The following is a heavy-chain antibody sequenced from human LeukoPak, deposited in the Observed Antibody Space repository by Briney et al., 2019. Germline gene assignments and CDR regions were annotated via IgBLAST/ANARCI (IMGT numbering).Heavy chain of an antibody. V-gene: IGHV5-51*01. CDR2: ISPGISDT. D-gene: IGHD3-10*01. Sequence: GESLKISCQGSGYIFTAYWSAWVGQLPGKGLGWLGIISPGISDTRYSPSFQGQVTMSADKSISTAYLQWSSLKASDTAMYYCARLRGGELSKYYFDYWGQGTLVTVSA. CDR3: ARLRGGELSKYYFDY. J-gene: IGHJ4*02. CDR1: GYIFTAYW.